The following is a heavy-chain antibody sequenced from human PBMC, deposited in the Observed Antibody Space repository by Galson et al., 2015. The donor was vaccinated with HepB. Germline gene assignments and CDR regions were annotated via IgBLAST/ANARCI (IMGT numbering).Heavy chain of an antibody. V-gene: IGHV1-69-2*01. J-gene: IGHJ6*02. CDR3: ATAVAVAAYYGMDV. Sequence: VKVSCKVSGYTFTDYYMHWVQQAPGKGLEWMGLVDPDDGETIYAEKFQGRVTITADTSTDTAYMELSSLRSEDTAVYYCATAVAVAAYYGMDVWGQGTTVTVSS. CDR2: VDPDDGET. CDR1: GYTFTDYY. D-gene: IGHD6-19*01.